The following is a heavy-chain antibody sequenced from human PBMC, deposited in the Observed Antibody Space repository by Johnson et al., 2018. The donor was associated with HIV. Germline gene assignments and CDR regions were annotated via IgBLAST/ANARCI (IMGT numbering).Heavy chain of an antibody. CDR2: IRYDGSNK. D-gene: IGHD3-22*01. V-gene: IGHV3-30*02. CDR3: ASKTPVVEDAFDS. Sequence: QVQLVESGGRVVRPGGSLRLSCAASGFTFSSYGMHWVRQAPGKGLEWVAFIRYDGSNKYYADSVKGRFTISRDNSKNTLYLQMNSLRAEDTAVYYCASKTPVVEDAFDSWGQGTMVTVSS. J-gene: IGHJ3*02. CDR1: GFTFSSYG.